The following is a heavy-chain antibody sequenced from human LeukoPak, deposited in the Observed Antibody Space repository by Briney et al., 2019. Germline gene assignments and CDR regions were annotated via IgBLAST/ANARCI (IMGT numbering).Heavy chain of an antibody. Sequence: ASVKVSCKVSGYTLTELSMHWVRQAPGKGLEWMGGFDPEDGETIYAQKLQGRVTMTEDTSTDTAYMELSSLRSEDTAVYYCATFDCSSTSCYEYWFDPWGQGTLVTVSS. J-gene: IGHJ5*02. CDR3: ATFDCSSTSCYEYWFDP. CDR1: GYTLTELS. V-gene: IGHV1-24*01. D-gene: IGHD2-2*01. CDR2: FDPEDGET.